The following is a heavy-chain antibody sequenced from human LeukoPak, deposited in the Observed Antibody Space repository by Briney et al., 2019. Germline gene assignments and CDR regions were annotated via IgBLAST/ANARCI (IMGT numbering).Heavy chain of an antibody. V-gene: IGHV3-53*01. CDR3: ARVLSGRGSLYDYYYYMDV. Sequence: GSLRLSCAASGFTVSSNYMSWVRQAPGKGLEWVSVTYSNGRTYYADSVKGRFTISRDISKNTLYLQMNSLRAEDTAVYYCARVLSGRGSLYDYYYYMDVWGKGTTVTISS. D-gene: IGHD3-10*01. CDR2: TYSNGRT. CDR1: GFTVSSNY. J-gene: IGHJ6*03.